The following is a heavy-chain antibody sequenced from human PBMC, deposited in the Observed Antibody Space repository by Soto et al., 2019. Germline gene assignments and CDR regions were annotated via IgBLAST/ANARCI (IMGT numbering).Heavy chain of an antibody. Sequence: EVQLVESGGGLVKPGGSLRLSCAASGFTFSSNAMTWVRQAPGKALEWVSSISSSSSYIYYSDSMKGRFIISRDNAKNSRYLQMHSLRAEDTAVYYCARDPRFRVAEMDYWGQGTMVTVSS. CDR2: ISSSSSYI. CDR3: ARDPRFRVAEMDY. D-gene: IGHD6-19*01. CDR1: GFTFSSNA. V-gene: IGHV3-21*01. J-gene: IGHJ4*02.